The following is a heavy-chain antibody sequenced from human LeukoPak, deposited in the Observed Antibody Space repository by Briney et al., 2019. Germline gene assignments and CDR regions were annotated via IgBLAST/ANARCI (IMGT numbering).Heavy chain of an antibody. CDR1: GFTFSSYA. D-gene: IGHD3-22*01. J-gene: IGHJ4*02. Sequence: PGGSLRLSCAASGFTFSSYAMSWVRQAPGKGLAWVSTISGGSGSTSCADSVKGRFTISRDNSKNTLYLQMNSLRDEDTAVYYRAKHRFESGGYHSTDWGQGTLVTVSS. CDR3: AKHRFESGGYHSTD. V-gene: IGHV3-23*01. CDR2: ISGGSGST.